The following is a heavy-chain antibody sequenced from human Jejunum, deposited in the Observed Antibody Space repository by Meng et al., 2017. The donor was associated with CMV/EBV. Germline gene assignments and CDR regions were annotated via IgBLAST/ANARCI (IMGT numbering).Heavy chain of an antibody. Sequence: QGPLQGSGPGLVKPSETLSLTCTGSGGSISGYYWNWIRQPAGKGLEWIGRVYTSGSTNYSPSLKSRVTMSVDTSMKQLSLKLTSVTAADTAVYYCARASNSAGWYGFDYWGQGTLVTVSS. V-gene: IGHV4-4*07. CDR2: VYTSGST. CDR1: GGSISGYY. D-gene: IGHD6-19*01. CDR3: ARASNSAGWYGFDY. J-gene: IGHJ4*02.